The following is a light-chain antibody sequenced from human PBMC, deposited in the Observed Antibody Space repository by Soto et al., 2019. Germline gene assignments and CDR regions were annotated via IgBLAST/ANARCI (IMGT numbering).Light chain of an antibody. CDR1: SSDVGGYNY. CDR2: EVS. V-gene: IGLV2-14*01. J-gene: IGLJ2*01. CDR3: SSYTSSTTLV. Sequence: QSALTQPASVSGSPGQSITISCTGTSSDVGGYNYVSWYQQYPGKVPKLMIYEVSNRPSGVSNRFSGSKSGNTASLTISGLPAEDEADYYCSSYTSSTTLVFGGGTKLTVL.